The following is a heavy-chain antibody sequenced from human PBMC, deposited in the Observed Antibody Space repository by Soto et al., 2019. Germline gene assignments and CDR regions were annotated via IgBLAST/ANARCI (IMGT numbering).Heavy chain of an antibody. Sequence: SGPTLVNPTQTLTLTCTFSGFSLSTSGVGVGWIRQPPGKALEWLALIYWNDDKRYSPSLKSRLTITKDTSKNQVVLTMTNMDPVDTATYYCARKYYYDSSGYYYHYWGQGTLVTVSS. J-gene: IGHJ4*02. D-gene: IGHD3-22*01. CDR3: ARKYYYDSSGYYYHY. CDR2: IYWNDDK. CDR1: GFSLSTSGVG. V-gene: IGHV2-5*01.